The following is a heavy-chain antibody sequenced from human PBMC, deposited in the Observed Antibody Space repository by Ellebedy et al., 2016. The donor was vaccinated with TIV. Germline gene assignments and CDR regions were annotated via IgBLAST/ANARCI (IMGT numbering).Heavy chain of an antibody. CDR1: GFTFSSYG. CDR3: ARDQQWVDY. CDR2: IWYDGSNK. J-gene: IGHJ4*02. V-gene: IGHV3-33*01. D-gene: IGHD6-19*01. Sequence: GESLKISXAASGFTFSSYGMHWVRQAPGKGLEWVAVIWYDGSNKYYADSVKGRFTISRDNSKNTLYLQMNSLRAEDTAVYYCARDQQWVDYWGQGTLVTVSS.